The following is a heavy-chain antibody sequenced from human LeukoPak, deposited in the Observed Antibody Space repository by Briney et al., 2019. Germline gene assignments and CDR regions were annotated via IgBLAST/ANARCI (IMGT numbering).Heavy chain of an antibody. CDR1: GFTFSNAW. V-gene: IGHV3-15*01. Sequence: GGSLRLSCAASGFTFSNAWMSWVRQAPGKGLEWVGRIKSKSDGETTDYAAPVKGRFTISRDDSKNTLYLQVNSLQTEDTAVYYCSTDVYCDSDDYWGQGTLVTVSS. J-gene: IGHJ4*02. CDR2: IKSKSDGETT. CDR3: STDVYCDSDDY. D-gene: IGHD3-9*01.